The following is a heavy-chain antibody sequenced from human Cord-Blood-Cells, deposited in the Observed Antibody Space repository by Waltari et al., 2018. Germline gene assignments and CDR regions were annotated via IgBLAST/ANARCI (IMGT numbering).Heavy chain of an antibody. CDR2: ISYDGSNK. V-gene: IGHV3-30-3*01. J-gene: IGHJ4*02. CDR1: GFTFSSYA. Sequence: QVQLVESGGGVVQPGRSLRLSCAASGFTFSSYAMHWVRQAPGKGLEWVAVISYDGSNKDYADTVKGRFTISRDNSKNTLYLQMNSRRAEDTAVYYCAREKGDCSSTSCYAFGDYWGQGTLVTVSS. D-gene: IGHD2-2*01. CDR3: AREKGDCSSTSCYAFGDY.